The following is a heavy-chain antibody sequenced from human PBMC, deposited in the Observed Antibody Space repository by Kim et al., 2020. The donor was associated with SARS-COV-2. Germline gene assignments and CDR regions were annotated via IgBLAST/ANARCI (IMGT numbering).Heavy chain of an antibody. CDR1: GGSVSSGSYY. D-gene: IGHD6-19*01. Sequence: SETLSLTCTVSGGSVSSGSYYWSWIRQPPGKGLEWIGYIYYSGSTNYNPSRKSRVTISVDTSKNQFSLKLSSVTAADTAVYYCARDGYSCGWYRKGFDYWGQGTLVTVSS. CDR2: IYYSGST. V-gene: IGHV4-61*01. CDR3: ARDGYSCGWYRKGFDY. J-gene: IGHJ4*02.